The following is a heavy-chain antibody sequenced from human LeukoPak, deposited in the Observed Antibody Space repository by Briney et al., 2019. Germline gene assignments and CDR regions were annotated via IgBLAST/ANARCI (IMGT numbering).Heavy chain of an antibody. D-gene: IGHD1-26*01. J-gene: IGHJ4*02. CDR2: INEDGSTT. CDR3: VRDLGGRSGH. CDR1: GFTFSSYW. V-gene: IGHV3-74*01. Sequence: QSGGSLRLSCVASGFTFSSYWMHWVRQAPGKGLVWVSRINEDGSTTNYADSVKGRSTIFRDNAKNTLYLQMNSLRAEDTAVYYCVRDLGGRSGHWGQGTLVTVSS.